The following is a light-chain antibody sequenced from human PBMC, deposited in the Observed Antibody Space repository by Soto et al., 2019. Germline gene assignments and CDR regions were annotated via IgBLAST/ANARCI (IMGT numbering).Light chain of an antibody. CDR1: QSISSW. Sequence: DIQMTQSPSTLSASVGDRVTITCRASQSISSWLAWYKQKPGKAPKLLIYKASSLESGVPSRLSGSASGTEFTLTISSMKPDDFATYYCQQYNSYWTFGHGTKVDIK. CDR2: KAS. V-gene: IGKV1-5*03. CDR3: QQYNSYWT. J-gene: IGKJ1*01.